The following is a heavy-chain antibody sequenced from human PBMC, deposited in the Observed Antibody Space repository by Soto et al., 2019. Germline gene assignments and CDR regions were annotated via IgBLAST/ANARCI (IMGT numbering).Heavy chain of an antibody. CDR3: ASKTRLYDSSGYSFDY. CDR1: GGSISSSSYY. D-gene: IGHD3-22*01. Sequence: QLQLQESGPGLMKPSETLSLTCTVSGGSISSSSYYWGWIRQPPGKGLERIGSIYYSGSTYYNPSLKSRVTISVDTSKNQFSRKLSSVTAADTAVYYCASKTRLYDSSGYSFDYWGQGTLVTVSS. J-gene: IGHJ4*02. V-gene: IGHV4-39*01. CDR2: IYYSGST.